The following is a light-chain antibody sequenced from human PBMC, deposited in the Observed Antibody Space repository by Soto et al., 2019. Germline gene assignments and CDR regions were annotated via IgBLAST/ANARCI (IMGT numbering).Light chain of an antibody. V-gene: IGKV3-15*01. CDR3: QQYDNWPPLT. J-gene: IGKJ4*01. CDR2: GAS. CDR1: QSVRSN. Sequence: EIVMTQSPATLSVSPGERVTLSCRASQSVRSNLAWYQQKPGQAPRLLIYGASTRATGIPARFSGSGSGTAFTLTISSLQSEDFAVYYCQQYDNWPPLTFGGGTKVEIK.